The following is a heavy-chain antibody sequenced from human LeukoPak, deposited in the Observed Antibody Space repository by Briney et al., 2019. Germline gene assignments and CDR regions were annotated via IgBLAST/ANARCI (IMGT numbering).Heavy chain of an antibody. CDR2: ISSSSSYI. CDR3: ARDPTVTYYYYYYMDV. Sequence: GGSLRLSYAASGFTFSSYAMTWVRQAPGKGLEWVSSISSSSSYIYYADSVKGRFTISRDNAKNSLYLQMNSLRAEDTAVYYCARDPTVTYYYYYYMDVWGKGTTVTVSS. V-gene: IGHV3-21*01. J-gene: IGHJ6*03. D-gene: IGHD4-11*01. CDR1: GFTFSSYA.